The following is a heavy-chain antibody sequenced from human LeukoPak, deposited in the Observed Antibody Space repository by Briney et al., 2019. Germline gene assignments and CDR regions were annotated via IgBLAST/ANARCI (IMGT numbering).Heavy chain of an antibody. CDR2: INPNGGST. CDR3: ARAAGDTYGYRYYFDY. CDR1: GCTFTTHY. J-gene: IGHJ4*02. Sequence: ASVKVSCKASGCTFTTHYMHWVRQAPGQGLEWMGLINPNGGSTTYAQKFQGRVTMTRDTSTSTVYMELTSLRSEDTAVYYCARAAGDTYGYRYYFDYWGQGTLVAVSS. V-gene: IGHV1-46*01. D-gene: IGHD5-18*01.